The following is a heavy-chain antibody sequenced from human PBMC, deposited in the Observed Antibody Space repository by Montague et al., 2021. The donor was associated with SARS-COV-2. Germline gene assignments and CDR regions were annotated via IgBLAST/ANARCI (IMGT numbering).Heavy chain of an antibody. D-gene: IGHD2-15*01. CDR1: GGSISSGSYY. CDR2: IYYTGGT. Sequence: TLSLTCTVSGGSISSGSYYWGWIRQPPGTGLEWIGAIYYTGGTHQNPSLRSRVTISIDTSNNQISLKMTSVTAADTAVYYCARSSFAGHPSVGGGHYYRIDVWGQGTTVTVSS. CDR3: ARSSFAGHPSVGGGHYYRIDV. V-gene: IGHV4-39*01. J-gene: IGHJ6*02.